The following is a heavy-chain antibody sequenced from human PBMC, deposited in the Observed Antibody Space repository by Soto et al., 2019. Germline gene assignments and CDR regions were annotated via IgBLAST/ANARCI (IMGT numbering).Heavy chain of an antibody. V-gene: IGHV1-69*02. CDR1: GGTFSSYT. J-gene: IGHJ4*02. CDR2: IIPILGIA. CDR3: ASFWGAFFNPLTYGSGSYKGYFDY. Sequence: ASVKVSCKASGGTFSSYTISWVRQAPGQGLEWMGRIIPILGIANYAQKFQGRVTITADKSTSTAYMELSSLRSEDTAVYYCASFWGAFFNPLTYGSGSYKGYFDYWGQGTLVTVSS. D-gene: IGHD3-10*01.